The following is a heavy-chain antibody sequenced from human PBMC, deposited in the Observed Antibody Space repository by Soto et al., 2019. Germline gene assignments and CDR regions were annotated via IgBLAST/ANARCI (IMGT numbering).Heavy chain of an antibody. Sequence: EVQLLESGGGLVQPGGSLRLSCAASGFTFSSYGMSWVRQAPGKGLEWVSAISHSGGNTYYADSVKGRFAISRENSKNTLYLQMNSLRAEDTAVYYCATFIFCSSTSCYGREGGYWGQGTLVTVSS. V-gene: IGHV3-23*01. CDR1: GFTFSSYG. J-gene: IGHJ4*02. CDR2: ISHSGGNT. D-gene: IGHD2-2*01. CDR3: ATFIFCSSTSCYGREGGY.